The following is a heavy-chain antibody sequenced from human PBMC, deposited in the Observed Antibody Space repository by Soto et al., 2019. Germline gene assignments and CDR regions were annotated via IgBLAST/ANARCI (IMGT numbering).Heavy chain of an antibody. Sequence: LSLTCAVSGGSIGTSAYYWGWIRQAPGKGLEWIGSINHSGNTYLSPSLKDRVTMSVDMSKNSFSLKLRSATAADTGLYYCSRRAPEGFDPWGQGTLVTVSS. CDR3: SRRAPEGFDP. CDR1: GGSIGTSAYY. J-gene: IGHJ5*02. CDR2: INHSGNT. V-gene: IGHV4-39*01.